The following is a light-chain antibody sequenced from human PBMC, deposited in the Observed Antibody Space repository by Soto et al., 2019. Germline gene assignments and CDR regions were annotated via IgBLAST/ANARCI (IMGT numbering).Light chain of an antibody. V-gene: IGLV2-14*01. CDR1: SSDVGGYNY. CDR2: EVS. Sequence: QSALTQPASVSGSPGQSITISCTGTSSDVGGYNYVSWYQQHPGKAPKLMIYEVSNRPSGVSNRFSGSKSGNTASLTISGLQAEDEADYYCSSYTSSSTRVFGTGTKVP. CDR3: SSYTSSSTRV. J-gene: IGLJ1*01.